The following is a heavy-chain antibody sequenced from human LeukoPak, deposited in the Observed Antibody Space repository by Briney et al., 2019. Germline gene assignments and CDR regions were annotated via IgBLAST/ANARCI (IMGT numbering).Heavy chain of an antibody. CDR3: ARDFGGTTGYYFDY. D-gene: IGHD1-1*01. V-gene: IGHV4-59*01. Sequence: SETLSLTCTVSGGSISSYYWSWIRQPPGKGLEGIGYIYYSGSTNYNPSLKSRVTISVDTSKNQFSLKLSSVTAADTAVYYCARDFGGTTGYYFDYWGQGTLVTVSS. CDR1: GGSISSYY. J-gene: IGHJ4*02. CDR2: IYYSGST.